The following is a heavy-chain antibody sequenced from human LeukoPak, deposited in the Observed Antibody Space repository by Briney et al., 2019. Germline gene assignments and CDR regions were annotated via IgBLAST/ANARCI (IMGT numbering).Heavy chain of an antibody. D-gene: IGHD3-3*01. V-gene: IGHV1-2*02. CDR3: ASTIFGVVGAFDY. CDR1: GYTFTGYY. J-gene: IGHJ4*02. CDR2: INPNSGGT. Sequence: ASLKVSCKASGYTFTGYYMHWVRQAPGQGLGWMGWINPNSGGTNYAQKFQGRVTMTRDTSISTAYMELSRLRSDDTAVYYCASTIFGVVGAFDYWGQGTLVTVSS.